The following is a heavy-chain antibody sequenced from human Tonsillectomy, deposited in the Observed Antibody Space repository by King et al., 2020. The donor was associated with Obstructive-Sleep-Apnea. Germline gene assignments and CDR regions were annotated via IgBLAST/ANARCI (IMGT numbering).Heavy chain of an antibody. V-gene: IGHV3-21*01. CDR1: GFTFSSYS. Sequence: VQLVESGGGLVKPGGSLRLSCAASGFTFSSYSMNWVRQAPGKGLEWVSSISSSSSYISYADSVKGRFTISRDNAKNSLYLQMNSLRAEDTAVYYCARDYYGPGSLDCWGQGTLVTVSS. CDR3: ARDYYGPGSLDC. CDR2: ISSSSSYI. D-gene: IGHD3-10*01. J-gene: IGHJ4*02.